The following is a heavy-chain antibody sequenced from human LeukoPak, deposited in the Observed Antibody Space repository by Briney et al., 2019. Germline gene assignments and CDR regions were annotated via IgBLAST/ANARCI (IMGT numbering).Heavy chain of an antibody. Sequence: SETLSLTCTVSGGSISSSSYYWGWIRQPPGKGLEWIGSIYYSGSTYYNPSLKSRVTISVDTSKNQFSLKLSPVTAADTAVYYCARVLPHSSGWYRPYYFDYWGQGTLVTVSS. CDR2: IYYSGST. D-gene: IGHD6-19*01. V-gene: IGHV4-39*07. CDR1: GGSISSSSYY. J-gene: IGHJ4*02. CDR3: ARVLPHSSGWYRPYYFDY.